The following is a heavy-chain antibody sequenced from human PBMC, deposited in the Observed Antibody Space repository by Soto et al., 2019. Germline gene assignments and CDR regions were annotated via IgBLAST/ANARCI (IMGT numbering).Heavy chain of an antibody. Sequence: PGESLKISCKGSGYSFTSYWIGWVRQMPGKGLEWMGIIYPGDSDTRYSPSFQGQVTISADKPISTAYLQWSSLKASDTAMYYCARQIRDFWSGSRRAVFRKNWFAPWGQGTLVTVSS. D-gene: IGHD3-3*01. CDR2: IYPGDSDT. J-gene: IGHJ5*02. V-gene: IGHV5-51*01. CDR1: GYSFTSYW. CDR3: ARQIRDFWSGSRRAVFRKNWFAP.